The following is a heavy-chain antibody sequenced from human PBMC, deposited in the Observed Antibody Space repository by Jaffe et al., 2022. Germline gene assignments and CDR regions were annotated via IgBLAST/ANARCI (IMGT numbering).Heavy chain of an antibody. CDR1: GFTFSSYE. Sequence: EVQLVESGGGLVQPGGSLRLSCAASGFTFSSYEMNWVRQAPGKGLEWVSYISSSGSTIYYADSVKGRFTISRDNAKNSLYLQMNSLRAEDTAVYYCARAVGATARGDYWGQGTLVTVSS. CDR3: ARAVGATARGDY. CDR2: ISSSGSTI. J-gene: IGHJ4*02. V-gene: IGHV3-48*03. D-gene: IGHD1-26*01.